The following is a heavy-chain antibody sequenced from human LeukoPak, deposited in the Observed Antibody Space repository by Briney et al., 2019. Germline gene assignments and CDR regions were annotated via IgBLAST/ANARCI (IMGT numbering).Heavy chain of an antibody. CDR3: ARDGFYCSGGSCYSDY. CDR2: IKQDGSEK. J-gene: IGHJ4*02. Sequence: PGGSLRLSCAASGFTFSSYWMSWVRQAPGKGLEWVANIKQDGSEKYYVDSVKGRFTISRDNAKNSLYPQMNSLRAEDTAVYYCARDGFYCSGGSCYSDYWGQGTLVTVSS. V-gene: IGHV3-7*01. CDR1: GFTFSSYW. D-gene: IGHD2-15*01.